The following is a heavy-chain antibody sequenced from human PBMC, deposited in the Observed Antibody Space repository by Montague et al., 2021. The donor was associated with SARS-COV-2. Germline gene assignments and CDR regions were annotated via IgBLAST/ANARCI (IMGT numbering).Heavy chain of an antibody. CDR1: GDSIMTTNW. CDR2: IYQGWST. D-gene: IGHD3/OR15-3a*01. Sequence: SETLSLTCAVSGDSIMTTNWWSWVRQPPGKGLEWIGEIYQGWSTNYNPSLKSRVTMSVDKSKNQFSLELNSMTAADTALYYCVRAGGLDNRPPVWGQGALVIVSS. J-gene: IGHJ4*02. V-gene: IGHV4-4*02. CDR3: VRAGGLDNRPPV.